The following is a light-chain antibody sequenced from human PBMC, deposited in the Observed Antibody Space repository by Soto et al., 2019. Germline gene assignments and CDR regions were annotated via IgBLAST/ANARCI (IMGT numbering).Light chain of an antibody. CDR1: QSVRAS. V-gene: IGKV3-15*01. J-gene: IGKJ1*01. CDR2: GAS. Sequence: EVVLTQSPATLSVSPGQSATLSCRASQSVRASLAWYRQKPGQAPRLLIYGASVLASGAPARFGGSGSETEFTLTITSLQSEDFAVYYCQQYFHWPRTFGQGTKVEV. CDR3: QQYFHWPRT.